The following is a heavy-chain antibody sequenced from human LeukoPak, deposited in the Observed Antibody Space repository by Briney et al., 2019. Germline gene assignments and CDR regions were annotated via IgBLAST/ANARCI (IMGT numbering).Heavy chain of an antibody. Sequence: ASVNVSCKASGYTFTNYYVHWVRQAPGQGLEWMGTVNLSGGSTTCAQKFQGRVTMTRDTSTRTVYMELSSLRTEDTAVYYCARDHNYLDYGQGFDPWGQGTLVTVSS. CDR2: VNLSGGST. CDR1: GYTFTNYY. J-gene: IGHJ5*02. CDR3: ARDHNYLDYGQGFDP. V-gene: IGHV1-46*01. D-gene: IGHD4-17*01.